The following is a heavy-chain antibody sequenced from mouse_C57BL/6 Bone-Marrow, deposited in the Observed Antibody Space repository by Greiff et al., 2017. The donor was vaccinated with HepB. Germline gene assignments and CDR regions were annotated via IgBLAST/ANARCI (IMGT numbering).Heavy chain of an antibody. CDR1: GYTFTDYY. CDR2: IYPGSGNT. J-gene: IGHJ3*01. Sequence: VKLMESGAELVRPGASVKLSCKASGYTFTDYYINWVKQRPGQGLEWIARIYPGSGNTYYNEKFKGKATLTAEKSSSTAYMQLSSLTSEDSAVYFCARGAYWGQGTRVTVSA. CDR3: ARGAY. V-gene: IGHV1-76*01.